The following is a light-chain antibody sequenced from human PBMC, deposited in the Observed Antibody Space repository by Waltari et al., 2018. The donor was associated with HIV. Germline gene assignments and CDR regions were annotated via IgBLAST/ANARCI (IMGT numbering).Light chain of an antibody. J-gene: IGLJ1*01. Sequence: QSVLTQPPSASATPGQRITIACSGGNSNIESNSVYWYPQLPGTAPKVFIYRTSQRPSGVPDRFSCSKSGTSASLIISGLRSGDEADYYCASWDDSLNAFVFGTGTKVTVL. CDR2: RTS. CDR1: NSNIESNS. V-gene: IGLV1-47*01. CDR3: ASWDDSLNAFV.